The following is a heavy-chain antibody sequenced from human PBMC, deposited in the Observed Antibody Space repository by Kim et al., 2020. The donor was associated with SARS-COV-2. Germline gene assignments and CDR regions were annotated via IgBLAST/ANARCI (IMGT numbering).Heavy chain of an antibody. Sequence: GGSLRLSCAASGFTFSSYEMNWVRQAPGKGLEWVSYISSSGSTIYYADSVKGRFTISRDNAKNSLYLQMNSLRAEDTAVYYCARIRADSSGDWGQGTLVTVSS. D-gene: IGHD6-19*01. J-gene: IGHJ4*02. V-gene: IGHV3-48*03. CDR1: GFTFSSYE. CDR3: ARIRADSSGD. CDR2: ISSSGSTI.